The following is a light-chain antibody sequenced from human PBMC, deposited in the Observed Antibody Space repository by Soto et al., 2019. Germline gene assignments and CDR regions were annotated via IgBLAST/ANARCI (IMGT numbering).Light chain of an antibody. V-gene: IGKV3-20*01. Sequence: ESVLTQSTGTPSLSPGERATLSCRASQSVSSSYLAWYQQKPGQAPRLLIYGASSRATGIPDRFSGSGSGTDFTLTISRLEPEDFAVYYCQQYGSSPRTFGQGTKVDIK. J-gene: IGKJ1*01. CDR3: QQYGSSPRT. CDR1: QSVSSSY. CDR2: GAS.